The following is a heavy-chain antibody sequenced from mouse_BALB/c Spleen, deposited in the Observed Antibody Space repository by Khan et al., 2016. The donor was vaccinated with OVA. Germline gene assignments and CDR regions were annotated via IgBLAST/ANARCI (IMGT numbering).Heavy chain of an antibody. CDR3: APVGTYYVSFAY. J-gene: IGHJ3*01. V-gene: IGHV1S136*01. Sequence: VQLKESGPELVKPGASVKMSCKASGYTFTSYVMHWVKQKPGLGLEWIGYIYPFNDDTKYNEKLKGKATLTSDKSSSTAYMELNSLTSEDSAVYCCAPVGTYYVSFAYWGQGTLVTVSA. D-gene: IGHD1-1*01. CDR2: IYPFNDDT. CDR1: GYTFTSYV.